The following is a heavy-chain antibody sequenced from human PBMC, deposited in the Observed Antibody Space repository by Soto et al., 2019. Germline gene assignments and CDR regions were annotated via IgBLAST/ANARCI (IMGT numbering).Heavy chain of an antibody. D-gene: IGHD1-7*01. CDR2: IVPIFRTT. CDR1: GDTFSNYA. CDR3: AREASAPGTFREDASDI. V-gene: IGHV1-69*12. Sequence: QVQLVQSGAEVKKSGSSVKVACKVSGDTFSNYAINWVRRAPGQGLEWMGAIVPIFRTTNYAQKFQGRVTITADESTITAYIELSRLRSDDTATYYCAREASAPGTFREDASDIWGQGTKVTVSS. J-gene: IGHJ3*02.